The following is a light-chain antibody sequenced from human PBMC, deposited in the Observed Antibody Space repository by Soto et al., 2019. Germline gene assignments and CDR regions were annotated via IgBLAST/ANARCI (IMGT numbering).Light chain of an antibody. J-gene: IGLJ2*01. CDR3: QSYDSSLSGSGV. Sequence: QSVLTQPPSVSGAPGQRVTISCTGGSSNIGTGYDVHWYQQFPGTAPKLLIFGNSNRPSGVPDRFSGSKSGTSASLAITGLHAADEADYYCQSYDSSLSGSGVFGGGTKVTVL. CDR2: GNS. CDR1: SSNIGTGYD. V-gene: IGLV1-40*01.